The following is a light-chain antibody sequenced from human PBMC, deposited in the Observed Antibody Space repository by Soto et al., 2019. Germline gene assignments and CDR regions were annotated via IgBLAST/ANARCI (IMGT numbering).Light chain of an antibody. V-gene: IGKV2-28*01. Sequence: DIVMNQSPLSLLVTPGEPASISCRSSQSLLHSNGYNYLDWYLQKPGQSPQLLIYLGSNRASGGPDRFSGSGSGTDFTLKISRVEAEDVGVYYCMQARQTPVTFGQGTKVEIK. CDR1: QSLLHSNGYNY. CDR3: MQARQTPVT. J-gene: IGKJ1*01. CDR2: LGS.